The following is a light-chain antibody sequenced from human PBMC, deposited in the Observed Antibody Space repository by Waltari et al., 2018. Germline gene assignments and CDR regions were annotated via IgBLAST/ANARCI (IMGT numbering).Light chain of an antibody. Sequence: QSALTQPPSASGSPGQSVTISCTGTSSDVGGYNYVSWYQQHPGKAPKPMIYGVSKRPSGFPDRFSGSKSGNTASLTVSGLQAEDEADYYCSSYAGSNNWVFGGGTKLTVL. V-gene: IGLV2-8*01. CDR3: SSYAGSNNWV. CDR2: GVS. CDR1: SSDVGGYNY. J-gene: IGLJ3*02.